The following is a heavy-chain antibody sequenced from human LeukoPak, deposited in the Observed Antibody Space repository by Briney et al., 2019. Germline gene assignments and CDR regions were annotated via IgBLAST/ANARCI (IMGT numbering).Heavy chain of an antibody. CDR3: ARGYRVKYSGSYYFDY. CDR1: GYTFTSYG. CDR2: ISAYNGNT. Sequence: ASVKVSCKASGYTFTSYGISWVRQAPGQGPEWMGWISAYNGNTNYAQKLQGRVTMTTDTSTSTAYMELRSLRSDDTAVYYCARGYRVKYSGSYYFDYWGQGTLVTVSS. V-gene: IGHV1-18*01. D-gene: IGHD1-26*01. J-gene: IGHJ4*02.